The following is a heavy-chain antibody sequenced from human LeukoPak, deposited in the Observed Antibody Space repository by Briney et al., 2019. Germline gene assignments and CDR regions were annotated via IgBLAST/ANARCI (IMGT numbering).Heavy chain of an antibody. J-gene: IGHJ4*02. Sequence: GGSLRLSCAASGFTFSSYDMSWVRQAPGKGLEWVSSISGGGDSTSYADAVKGRFTISRDNSKNTLFLQMNSLRAEDTAVYYCAKRLAMNLRFLEGTFYLDSWGQGTLVTVSS. CDR2: ISGGGDST. D-gene: IGHD3-3*01. CDR3: AKRLAMNLRFLEGTFYLDS. CDR1: GFTFSSYD. V-gene: IGHV3-23*01.